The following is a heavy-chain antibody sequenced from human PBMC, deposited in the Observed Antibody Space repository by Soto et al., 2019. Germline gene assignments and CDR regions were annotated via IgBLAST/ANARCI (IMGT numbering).Heavy chain of an antibody. CDR2: ISYDGSNK. J-gene: IGHJ4*02. D-gene: IGHD3-3*01. Sequence: GESLKISCVGSGFTFSNNAMHWVRQAPGKGLEWVAVISYDGSNKYYADSVKGRFTISRDNSKNTLYLQMNSLRAEDTAVYYCARVSRYDFWSAKYCGQGTIVTVYS. CDR3: ARVSRYDFWSAKY. CDR1: GFTFSNNA. V-gene: IGHV3-30-3*01.